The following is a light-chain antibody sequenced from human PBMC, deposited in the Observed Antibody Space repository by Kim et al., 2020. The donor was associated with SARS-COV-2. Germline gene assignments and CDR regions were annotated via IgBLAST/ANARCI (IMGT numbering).Light chain of an antibody. CDR1: SSDVGGYNY. CDR3: CSYAGSYTFWV. J-gene: IGLJ2*01. Sequence: QSVTIACTGTSSDVGGYNYVSWYQKHPGKAPKLMIYDVSKRPSGVPDRFSGAKSGNTASLTISGLQAEDEADYYCCSYAGSYTFWVFGGGTQLTVL. CDR2: DVS. V-gene: IGLV2-11*01.